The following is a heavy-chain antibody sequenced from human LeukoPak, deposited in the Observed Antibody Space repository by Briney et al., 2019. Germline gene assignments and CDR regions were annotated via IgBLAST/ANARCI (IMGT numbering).Heavy chain of an antibody. CDR3: ARHRSSWLIDY. D-gene: IGHD6-6*01. CDR2: ISDSGGNT. J-gene: IGHJ4*02. Sequence: PGGSLTLSCAASGFTFNSYAISWVRQAPWERLQWVSGISDSGGNTYYADSVRGRFTISRDNSKNTLYLQMNSLRAEDTAVYYCARHRSSWLIDYWGQGTLVTVSS. CDR1: GFTFNSYA. V-gene: IGHV3-23*01.